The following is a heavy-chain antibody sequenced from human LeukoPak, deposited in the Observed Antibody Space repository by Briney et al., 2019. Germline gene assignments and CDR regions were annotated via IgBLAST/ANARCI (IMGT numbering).Heavy chain of an antibody. J-gene: IGHJ4*02. Sequence: GGTLRLSCAASGFTFSSYGRSWVRQAPGKGLEWFSAISGGGGSTYYAASLKGRFTISRDNAKNSLYLQMNSLRAEDTAVYYCARINIGAEDYWGQGTLVTVPS. CDR2: ISGGGGST. D-gene: IGHD5-12*01. CDR1: GFTFSSYG. CDR3: ARINIGAEDY. V-gene: IGHV3-23*01.